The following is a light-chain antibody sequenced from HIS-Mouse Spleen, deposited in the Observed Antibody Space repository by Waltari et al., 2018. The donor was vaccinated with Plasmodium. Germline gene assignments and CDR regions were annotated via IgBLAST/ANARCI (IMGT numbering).Light chain of an antibody. CDR3: QQYNNWPAWT. CDR1: QSVSSN. V-gene: IGKV3-15*01. J-gene: IGKJ1*01. CDR2: GAS. Sequence: EIVMTQSPATLSVSPGERATLSCRATQSVSSNLAWYQQKPGQAPRLLIYGASTRATGTPARLRGSGSGTEFTLTISSLQSEDFAVYYCQQYNNWPAWTFGQGTKVEIK.